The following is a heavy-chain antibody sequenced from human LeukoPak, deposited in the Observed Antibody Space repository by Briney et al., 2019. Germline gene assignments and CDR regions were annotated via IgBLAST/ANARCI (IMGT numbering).Heavy chain of an antibody. CDR1: GITVSSNY. J-gene: IGHJ6*02. CDR2: IYSGGST. V-gene: IGHV3-53*04. CDR3: AAGSGSYYNRYYYGMDV. Sequence: GGSLRLSCAASGITVSSNYMSWVRQAPGKGLEWVSVIYSGGSTYYADSVKGRFTISRHNSKNTLYLQMNSLRAEDTAVYYCAAGSGSYYNRYYYGMDVWGQGTTVTVSS. D-gene: IGHD3-10*01.